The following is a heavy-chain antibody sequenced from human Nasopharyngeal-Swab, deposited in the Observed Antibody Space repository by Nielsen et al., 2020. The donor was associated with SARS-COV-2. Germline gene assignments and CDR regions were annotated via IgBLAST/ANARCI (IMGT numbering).Heavy chain of an antibody. Sequence: ASVKVSCKASGYTFSGHNMHWVRQAPGQGLEWMAIFDPRDDSKSHEQKFQSRLTMTTDTTTSTVYMEHRSLRVEDAAVYYCARDSDNWAIDYLGQGTLFTVSP. V-gene: IGHV1-46*01. D-gene: IGHD1-1*01. CDR3: ARDSDNWAIDY. J-gene: IGHJ4*02. CDR1: GYTFSGHN. CDR2: FDPRDDSK.